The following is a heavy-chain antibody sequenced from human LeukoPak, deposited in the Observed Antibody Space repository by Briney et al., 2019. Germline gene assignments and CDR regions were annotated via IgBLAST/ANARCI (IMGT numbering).Heavy chain of an antibody. CDR3: AKGSGSGWYGWFDP. V-gene: IGHV3-23*01. CDR1: GFTFSSYA. J-gene: IGHJ5*02. D-gene: IGHD6-19*01. CDR2: VSGGGGGT. Sequence: GGSLRLSCAASGFTFSSYAMSWVRLAPGKGLEWVSGVSGGGGGTYHADSVKGRFTISRDNSKNTLYLQMNSLRVEDTALYYCAKGSGSGWYGWFDPWGQGTLVTVSS.